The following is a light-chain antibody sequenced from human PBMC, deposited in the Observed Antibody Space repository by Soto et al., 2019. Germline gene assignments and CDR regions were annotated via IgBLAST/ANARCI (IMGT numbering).Light chain of an antibody. CDR1: QSISSW. V-gene: IGKV1-5*03. Sequence: DIQMTQSPSTLSASVGDRVTITCRASQSISSWLAWYQQKPGKAPKLLIYKASSLESGVPSRLRGSGSGTEFTLTISSLQPDDFATYYCQQYNSYSYTFGKGTKLEIK. J-gene: IGKJ2*01. CDR3: QQYNSYSYT. CDR2: KAS.